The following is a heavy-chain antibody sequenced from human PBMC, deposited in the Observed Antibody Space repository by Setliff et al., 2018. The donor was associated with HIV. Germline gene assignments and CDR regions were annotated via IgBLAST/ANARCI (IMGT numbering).Heavy chain of an antibody. CDR1: GYTFTNSD. V-gene: IGHV1-8*02. D-gene: IGHD3-22*01. J-gene: IGHJ5*02. Sequence: ASVKVSCKASGYTFTNSDINWVRQATGQGLEWMGWMNPKSGNTGYAQRFQGRVTMTTDTSTSTAYMDLRSLRSDDTAVYYCAKCSEMLGTPATSSGYYCGWFDPWGQGALVTVSS. CDR3: AKCSEMLGTPATSSGYYCGWFDP. CDR2: MNPKSGNT.